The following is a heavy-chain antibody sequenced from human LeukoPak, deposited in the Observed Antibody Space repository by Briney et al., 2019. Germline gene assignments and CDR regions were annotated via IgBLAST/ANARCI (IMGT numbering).Heavy chain of an antibody. D-gene: IGHD3-16*01. J-gene: IGHJ6*03. CDR3: AKAPRFGDHAAEYFYYYMDV. Sequence: GGSLRLSCAASGFTFSNSAMHWVRQAPGKGLEWVSSIPRNGGSTYYADSVKGRFTISRDNSKNTLYVQMNSLRVDDTAVYYCAKAPRFGDHAAEYFYYYMDVWGKGTTVTVSS. CDR2: IPRNGGST. V-gene: IGHV3-23*01. CDR1: GFTFSNSA.